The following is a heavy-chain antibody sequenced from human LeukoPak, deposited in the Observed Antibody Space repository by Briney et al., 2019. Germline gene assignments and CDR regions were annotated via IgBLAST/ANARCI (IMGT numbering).Heavy chain of an antibody. Sequence: SETLSLTCTVSGGSISSYYWSWIRQPAGKGLEWIGRIYTSGSTNYNPSLKSRVTMSVDTSKYQFSLKLSSVTAADTAVYYCARDGRLEDFWSGYYLYYYYYYMDVWGKGTTVTVSS. CDR3: ARDGRLEDFWSGYYLYYYYYYMDV. D-gene: IGHD3-3*01. J-gene: IGHJ6*03. CDR2: IYTSGST. CDR1: GGSISSYY. V-gene: IGHV4-4*07.